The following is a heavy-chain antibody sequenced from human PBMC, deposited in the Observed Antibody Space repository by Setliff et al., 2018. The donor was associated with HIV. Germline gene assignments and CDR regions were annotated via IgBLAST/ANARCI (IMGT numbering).Heavy chain of an antibody. Sequence: SETLSLTCNVSGGSISSGIQYWSWIRQPPGKGLEWIGEINHSGSTNYNMSLWSRVTISLDASRNQFSLELISVTAADTAVYYCAGGPGTTSIDYWAQGTLVTVSS. V-gene: IGHV4-39*07. J-gene: IGHJ4*02. D-gene: IGHD1-26*01. CDR1: GGSISSGIQY. CDR3: AGGPGTTSIDY. CDR2: INHSGST.